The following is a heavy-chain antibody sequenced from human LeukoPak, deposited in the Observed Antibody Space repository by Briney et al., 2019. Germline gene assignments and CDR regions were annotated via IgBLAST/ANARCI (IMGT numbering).Heavy chain of an antibody. CDR2: ICDSGSRT. V-gene: IGHV3-23*01. J-gene: IGHJ4*02. CDR3: AKQESSGSYPYYFVN. CDR1: GFFFDRSG. Sequence: PGGSLRLSCAASGFFFDRSGMSWVRPAPGEGLKWVSSICDSGSRTYYADSVKGRFTVSRDNSKNTVYVQMNRLRDEDTAIYYCAKQESSGSYPYYFVNWGQGTLVTVSS. D-gene: IGHD3-22*01.